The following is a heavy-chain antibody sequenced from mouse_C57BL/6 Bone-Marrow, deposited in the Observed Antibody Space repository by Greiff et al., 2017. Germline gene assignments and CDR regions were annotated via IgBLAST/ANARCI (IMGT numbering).Heavy chain of an antibody. J-gene: IGHJ4*01. V-gene: IGHV1-69*01. Sequence: VQLQQPGAELVMPGASVKLSCKASGYTFTSSWMHWVKQRPGQGLEWIGEIDPSDSYTNYNQKFKGKSTLTVDKSSSTAYMQLSSLTSADSAVYYCAIPLYYCGSSYGYALDYWGQGTSVTVSS. CDR3: AIPLYYCGSSYGYALDY. D-gene: IGHD1-1*01. CDR1: GYTFTSSW. CDR2: IDPSDSYT.